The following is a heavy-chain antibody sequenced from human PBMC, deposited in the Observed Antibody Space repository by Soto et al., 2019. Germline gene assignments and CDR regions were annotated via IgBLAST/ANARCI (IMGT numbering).Heavy chain of an antibody. J-gene: IGHJ3*01. CDR2: IKQDGSEK. CDR1: GFTFSTSW. CDR3: ARASY. Sequence: EVQLVESGGGLVQPGGSLRLSCAASGFTFSTSWMSWVRQAPGKGLEWVASIKQDGSEKYYVDSVKGRFTISRDNAKNSLYLQMNSLRGEDMAVYYCARASYWGQGTMVTVSS. V-gene: IGHV3-7*01.